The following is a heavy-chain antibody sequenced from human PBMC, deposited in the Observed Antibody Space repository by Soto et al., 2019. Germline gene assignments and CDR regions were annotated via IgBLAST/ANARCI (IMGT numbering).Heavy chain of an antibody. J-gene: IGHJ4*01. CDR2: IKSKTDGGTT. V-gene: IGHV3-15*07. Sequence: GGSLRLSCAASGFTFSNAWMNWVRQAPGKGLEWVGRIKSKTDGGTTEYAAPVKGRFAISRDDSISMAFMRMNSLKIEDTAVYYCTTDSYITVTPVRLDYWGHGTLVTVSS. CDR1: GFTFSNAW. D-gene: IGHD4-4*01. CDR3: TTDSYITVTPVRLDY.